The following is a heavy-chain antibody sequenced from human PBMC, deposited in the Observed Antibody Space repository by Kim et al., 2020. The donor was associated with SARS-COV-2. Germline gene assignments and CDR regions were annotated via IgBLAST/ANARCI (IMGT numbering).Heavy chain of an antibody. D-gene: IGHD2-21*02. Sequence: SVKVSCKASGGTFSSYAISWVRQAPGQGLEWMGRIIPILGIANYAQKFQGRVTITADKSTSTAYMELSSLRSEDTAVYYCARDTRPHYGGNSAAYYYYYGMDVWGQGTTVTVSS. V-gene: IGHV1-69*04. CDR3: ARDTRPHYGGNSAAYYYYYGMDV. J-gene: IGHJ6*02. CDR1: GGTFSSYA. CDR2: IIPILGIA.